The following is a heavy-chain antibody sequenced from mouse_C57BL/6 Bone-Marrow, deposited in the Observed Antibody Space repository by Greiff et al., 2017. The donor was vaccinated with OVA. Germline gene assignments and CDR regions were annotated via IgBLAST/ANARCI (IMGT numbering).Heavy chain of an antibody. D-gene: IGHD1-1*01. CDR1: GYSITSGYY. Sequence: ESGPGLVKPSQSLSLTCSVTGYSITSGYYWNWIRQFPGNKLEWMGYISYDGSNNYNPSLKNRISITRDTSKNQFFLKLNSVTTEDTATYYCAREGIYYYGSSRYFDVWGTGTTVTVSS. CDR2: ISYDGSN. J-gene: IGHJ1*03. V-gene: IGHV3-6*01. CDR3: AREGIYYYGSSRYFDV.